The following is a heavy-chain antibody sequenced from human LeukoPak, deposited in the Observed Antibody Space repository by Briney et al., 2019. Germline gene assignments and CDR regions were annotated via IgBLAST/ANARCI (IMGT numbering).Heavy chain of an antibody. V-gene: IGHV1-24*01. CDR2: FDPEDGET. Sequence: ASVKVSCKVSGYTLTELSMHWVRQAPGKGLEWMGGFDPEDGETIYAQKFQGRVTMTEDTSTDTAYMELSSLRSEDTAVYYCATAEWLVHNKSFDYWGQGTLVTVSS. J-gene: IGHJ4*02. CDR1: GYTLTELS. CDR3: ATAEWLVHNKSFDY. D-gene: IGHD6-19*01.